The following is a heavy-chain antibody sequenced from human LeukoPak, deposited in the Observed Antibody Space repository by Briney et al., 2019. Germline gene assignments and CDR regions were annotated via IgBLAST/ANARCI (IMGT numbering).Heavy chain of an antibody. CDR3: TRGGCCSSSCYADWFER. J-gene: IGHJ5*02. CDR2: IIPILGTA. V-gene: IGHV1-69*13. CDR1: GGTFSSYA. Sequence: ASETVSCMASGGTFSSYAISWVRQAPGPGLEWMGGIIPILGTANYAQKFQGRVTITADESTSTAYMELCSLGSEDMAVYYWTRGGCCSSSCYADWFERWGQGTLVTVSS. D-gene: IGHD2-2*01.